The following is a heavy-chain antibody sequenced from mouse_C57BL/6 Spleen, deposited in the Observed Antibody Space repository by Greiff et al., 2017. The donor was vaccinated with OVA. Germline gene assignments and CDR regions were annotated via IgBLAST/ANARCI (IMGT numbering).Heavy chain of an antibody. J-gene: IGHJ3*01. D-gene: IGHD1-1*01. CDR3: AGAGYYGRSSWFAD. CDR1: GYTFTSYW. Sequence: QVQLQQPGAELVRPGSSVKLSCKASGYTFTSYWMHWVKQRPIQGLEWIGNIDPSDSETHYNQKFKDKATLTVDKSSSTAYMQLSSLTSEDSAVYYSAGAGYYGRSSWFADWGQGTLVTVSA. CDR2: IDPSDSET. V-gene: IGHV1-52*01.